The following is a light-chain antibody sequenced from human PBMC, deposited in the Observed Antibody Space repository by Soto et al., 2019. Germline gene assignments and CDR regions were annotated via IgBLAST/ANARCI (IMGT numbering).Light chain of an antibody. CDR2: DVS. CDR3: SSYTTSSTPFYV. V-gene: IGLV2-14*01. CDR1: SSDVGGYNY. J-gene: IGLJ1*01. Sequence: QSVLTQPASVSGSPGQSITISCTGTSSDVGGYNYVFWYQQHPGKAPKLMIYDVSNRPSGVSNRFSGSKSGNTASLTISGLQAEDEADYYCSSYTTSSTPFYVFGTGTKATVL.